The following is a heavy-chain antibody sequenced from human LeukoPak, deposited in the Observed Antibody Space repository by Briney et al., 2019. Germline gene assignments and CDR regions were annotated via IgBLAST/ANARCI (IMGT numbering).Heavy chain of an antibody. D-gene: IGHD4-17*01. V-gene: IGHV4-59*01. J-gene: IGHJ4*02. CDR3: ARGYSGYGDYVDY. CDR2: IYYSGST. CDR1: GGSISSYY. Sequence: SETLSLTCTVSGGSISSYYLSWIRQPPGKGLEWIGYIYYSGSTNYNPSLKSRVTISVDTSKNQFSLKLSSVTAADTAVYYCARGYSGYGDYVDYWGQGTLVTVSS.